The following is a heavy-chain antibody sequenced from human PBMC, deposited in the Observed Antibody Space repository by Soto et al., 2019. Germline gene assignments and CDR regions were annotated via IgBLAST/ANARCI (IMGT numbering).Heavy chain of an antibody. CDR1: GGSISSYY. CDR3: AGQAAAAALSENWFDP. J-gene: IGHJ5*02. D-gene: IGHD6-13*01. CDR2: IYYSGST. Sequence: SETLSLTCTVSGGSISSYYWSWIRQPPGKGLEWIGYIYYSGSTNYNPSLKSRVTISVDTSKNQFSLKLSSVTAADTAVYYCAGQAAAAALSENWFDPWGQGNLVTVS. V-gene: IGHV4-59*01.